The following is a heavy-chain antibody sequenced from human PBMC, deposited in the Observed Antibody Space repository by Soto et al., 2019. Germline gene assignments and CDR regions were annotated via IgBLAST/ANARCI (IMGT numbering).Heavy chain of an antibody. CDR3: ARWRGQQSEVDC. Sequence: EVQVVESGGGLAQPGGSLRLSCAAAGFTLSTYHMSWVRQAPGKGLEWVASTKQDGSAKDYVDSVKGRFTISRDNAKNSVYLQMNSLRAEDTAVYYCARWRGQQSEVDCWGQGTLVTVSS. CDR1: GFTLSTYH. V-gene: IGHV3-7*01. J-gene: IGHJ4*02. D-gene: IGHD3-3*01. CDR2: TKQDGSAK.